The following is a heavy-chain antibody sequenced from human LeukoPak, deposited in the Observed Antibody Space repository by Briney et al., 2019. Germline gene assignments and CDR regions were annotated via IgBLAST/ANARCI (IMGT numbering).Heavy chain of an antibody. Sequence: VASVKVSCKASGYTFTGYYMHWVRQAPGQGLEWMGWINPNSGGTNYAQKFQGRVTMTRDTSISTAYMELSRLRSEDTSLYYCAREREGCSSTSCFNWFDPWGQGTLVTVSS. CDR1: GYTFTGYY. CDR2: INPNSGGT. D-gene: IGHD2-2*01. CDR3: AREREGCSSTSCFNWFDP. V-gene: IGHV1-2*02. J-gene: IGHJ5*02.